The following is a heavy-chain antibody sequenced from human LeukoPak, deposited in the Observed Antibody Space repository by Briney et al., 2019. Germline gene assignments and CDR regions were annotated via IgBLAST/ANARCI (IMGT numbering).Heavy chain of an antibody. CDR3: ARAPAATGTIDY. CDR1: GGSLSGNY. Sequence: SESLSLTCAVYGGSLSGNYWSWIRPTPGKGLEWVGKINNRGSTNYNPSLKSRVTISVDTSKNHFSLRLSSVTAADTAVYYCARAPAATGTIDYWGQGTLVTVSS. J-gene: IGHJ4*02. CDR2: INNRGST. D-gene: IGHD6-13*01. V-gene: IGHV4-34*01.